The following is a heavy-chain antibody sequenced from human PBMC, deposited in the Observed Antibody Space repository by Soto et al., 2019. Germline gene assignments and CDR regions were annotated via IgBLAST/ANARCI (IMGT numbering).Heavy chain of an antibody. CDR3: AGRPEIHPR. CDR2: IHRAGVT. D-gene: IGHD1-26*01. V-gene: IGHV4-4*02. Sequence: QVHLQESGPGLVKPSETLSLTCAISGGSTSSSDWWTWVRQPPGEGLEWIGEIHRAGVTNYNSFLKSRLTISLDHSRNQFSLSLTSVTAADAAVYFCAGRPEIHPRWGQGILVPVSS. CDR1: GGSTSSSDW. J-gene: IGHJ4*02.